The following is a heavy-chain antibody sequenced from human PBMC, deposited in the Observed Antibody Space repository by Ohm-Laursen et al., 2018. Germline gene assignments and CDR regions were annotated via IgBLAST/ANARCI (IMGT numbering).Heavy chain of an antibody. CDR1: GFTFSSYG. D-gene: IGHD3-22*01. CDR3: ARVPYYYDSSGYYYVDY. Sequence: SLRLSCTASGFTFSSYGMHWVRQAPGKGLEWVAVISYDGSNKYYADSVKGRFTISRDNAKNSLYLQMNSLRAEDTAVYYCARVPYYYDSSGYYYVDYWGQGTLVTVSS. V-gene: IGHV3-30*03. J-gene: IGHJ4*02. CDR2: ISYDGSNK.